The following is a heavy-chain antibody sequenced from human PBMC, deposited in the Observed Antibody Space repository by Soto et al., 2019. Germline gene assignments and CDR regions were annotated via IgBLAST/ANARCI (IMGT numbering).Heavy chain of an antibody. CDR3: ARDAFCSSTSCFSFDY. Sequence: GGSLRLSCAASGFTFSDYYMSWIRQAPGKGLEWVSYISSSGSTIYYADSVKGRFTISRDNAKNSLYLQMNSLRAEDTAVYYCARDAFCSSTSCFSFDYWGQGTLVTVSS. CDR2: ISSSGSTI. V-gene: IGHV3-11*01. J-gene: IGHJ4*02. CDR1: GFTFSDYY. D-gene: IGHD2-2*01.